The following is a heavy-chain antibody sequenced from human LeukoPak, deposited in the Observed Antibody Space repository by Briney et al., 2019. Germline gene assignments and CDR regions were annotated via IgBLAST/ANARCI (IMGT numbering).Heavy chain of an antibody. V-gene: IGHV3-23*01. D-gene: IGHD3-10*01. CDR1: GITFSGYA. J-gene: IGHJ5*02. Sequence: GGSLRLSCAASGITFSGYAMNWVRQAPGKGLEWVSGISGSGGSTNYADSVKGRFTFSRDNSKNTLNLQMDSLRAEDKAVYHCATAFGTGSYYHVPWGQGTLVTVSS. CDR2: ISGSGGST. CDR3: ATAFGTGSYYHVP.